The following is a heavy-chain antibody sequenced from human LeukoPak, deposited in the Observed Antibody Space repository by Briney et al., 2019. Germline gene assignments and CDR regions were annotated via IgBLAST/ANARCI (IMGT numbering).Heavy chain of an antibody. CDR1: GYSFTDYY. V-gene: IGHV1-2*02. J-gene: IGHJ5*02. CDR2: INPNSGGT. D-gene: IGHD2-21*01. CDR3: ARADRLDGGSYLIGP. Sequence: ASVKVSCKTSGYSFTDYYMHWVRQAPGQGLEWMGWINPNSGGTSSAQKFQGRVTMTRDTSITTVYMEVSWLTSDDTAIYYCARADRLDGGSYLIGPWGQGTLVTVSS.